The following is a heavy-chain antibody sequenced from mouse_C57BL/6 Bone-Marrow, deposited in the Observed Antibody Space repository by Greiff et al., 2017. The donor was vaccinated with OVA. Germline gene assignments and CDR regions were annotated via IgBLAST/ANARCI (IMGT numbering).Heavy chain of an antibody. CDR1: GYTFTSYW. CDR2: IDPSDSYT. CDR3: ACYLFAY. Sequence: QVQLQQPGAELVKPGASVKLSCKASGYTFTSYWMQWVKQRPGQGLEWIGEIDPSDSYTNSNQKFKGKATLTVDTASSTAYMQISSLTSEDSAVYYCACYLFAYWGQGTLVTVSA. V-gene: IGHV1-50*01. J-gene: IGHJ3*01.